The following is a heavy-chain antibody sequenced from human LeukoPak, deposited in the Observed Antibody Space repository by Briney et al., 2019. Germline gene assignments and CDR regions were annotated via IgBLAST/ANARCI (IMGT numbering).Heavy chain of an antibody. CDR1: GFTFSYFG. V-gene: IGHV3-30*03. Sequence: PGWSLTLSCVSCGFTFSYFGMHGVRQAGGKGVAWVGVISSDGGNQYYADSVEGRFTTSRDNSKNTLYLQTNSLRPEHTAIYYCVAGRFGHNWNDAFDYWGQGTLVTVSS. D-gene: IGHD1-1*01. CDR3: VAGRFGHNWNDAFDY. J-gene: IGHJ4*02. CDR2: ISSDGGNQ.